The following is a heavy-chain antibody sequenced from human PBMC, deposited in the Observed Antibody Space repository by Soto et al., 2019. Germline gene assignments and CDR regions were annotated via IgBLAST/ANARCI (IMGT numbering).Heavy chain of an antibody. V-gene: IGHV1-18*01. CDR2: ISAYNGNT. CDR1: GYTFTSYG. CDR3: ARDPPVVGATSWFDP. Sequence: ASVKVSCKASGYTFTSYGISWVRQAPGQGLEWMGWISAYNGNTNYAQKLQGRVTMTTDTSTSTAYMELRSLRSDDTAVYYCARDPPVVGATSWFDPWGQGTLVT. D-gene: IGHD1-26*01. J-gene: IGHJ5*02.